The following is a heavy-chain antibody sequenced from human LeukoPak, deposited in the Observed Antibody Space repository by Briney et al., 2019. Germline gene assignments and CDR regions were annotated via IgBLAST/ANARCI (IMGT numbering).Heavy chain of an antibody. J-gene: IGHJ4*02. CDR3: AKGRGSSSWYPFDY. Sequence: PGGSLRLSCAASGFTFSDYYMSWIRQAPGKGLEWVSYISSSSSYTNYADSVKGRFTISRDNSKNTPYLQMNSLRAEDSAVYYCAKGRGSSSWYPFDYWGQGTLVTVSS. V-gene: IGHV3-11*05. CDR2: ISSSSSYT. CDR1: GFTFSDYY. D-gene: IGHD6-13*01.